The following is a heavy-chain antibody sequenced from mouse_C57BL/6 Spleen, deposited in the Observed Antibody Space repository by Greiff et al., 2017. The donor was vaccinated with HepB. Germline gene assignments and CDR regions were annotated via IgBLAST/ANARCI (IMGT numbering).Heavy chain of an antibody. V-gene: IGHV1-81*01. J-gene: IGHJ3*01. CDR3: APGYYYGSRGFAY. D-gene: IGHD1-1*01. CDR2: IYPRSGNT. Sequence: VKLMESGAELARPGASVKLSCKASGYTFTSYGISWVKQRTGQGLEWIGEIYPRSGNTYYNEKFKGKATLTADKSSSTAYMELRSLTSEDSAVYFCAPGYYYGSRGFAYWGQGTLVTVSA. CDR1: GYTFTSYG.